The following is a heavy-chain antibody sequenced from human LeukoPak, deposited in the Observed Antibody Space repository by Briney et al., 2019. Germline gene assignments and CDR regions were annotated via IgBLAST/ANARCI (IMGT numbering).Heavy chain of an antibody. CDR3: VRQYGSGSDFDY. CDR1: GGSISGSSSY. Sequence: PSETLSLTCTVSGGSISGSSSYWAWIRQPPGKGLEWIGSIFYNGRTYYFPSLKSRVTISVDTSKNQFSLKLSSVTAADTAVYYCVRQYGSGSDFDYWGQGTLVTVSS. CDR2: IFYNGRT. D-gene: IGHD3-10*01. V-gene: IGHV4-39*01. J-gene: IGHJ4*02.